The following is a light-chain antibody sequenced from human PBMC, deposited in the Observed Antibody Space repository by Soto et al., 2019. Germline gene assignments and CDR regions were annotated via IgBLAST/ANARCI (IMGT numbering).Light chain of an antibody. CDR2: KAS. CDR3: RQYNSYWT. CDR1: ESSRSW. Sequence: DIPMTQSPSTLSASVGDRVTITCRASESSRSWLAWYQQKPGKAPKVLIYKASSLESGVPSRFSGSGSGTEFTLTISSLQPDDFGTYYCRQYNSYWTFGQGTKVEIK. V-gene: IGKV1-5*03. J-gene: IGKJ1*01.